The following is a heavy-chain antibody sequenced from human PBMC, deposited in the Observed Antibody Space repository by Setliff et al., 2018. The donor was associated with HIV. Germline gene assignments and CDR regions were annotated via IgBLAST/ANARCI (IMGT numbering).Heavy chain of an antibody. CDR2: INPKSGAT. V-gene: IGHV1-2*06. J-gene: IGHJ4*02. CDR1: GYTFTGYH. D-gene: IGHD2-2*01. CDR3: ARKDGVGYCDSNSCYGIGPIDF. Sequence: ASVKVSCKASGYTFTGYHIHWVRQAPGQGLEWMGRINPKSGATNLAQKFQGRVTLTRDTSVTTVYMELTSLRSDDTAVYYCARKDGVGYCDSNSCYGIGPIDFWGQGSLVTVSS.